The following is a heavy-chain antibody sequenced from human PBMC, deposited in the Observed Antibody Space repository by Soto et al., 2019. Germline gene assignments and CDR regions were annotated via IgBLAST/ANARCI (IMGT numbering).Heavy chain of an antibody. CDR3: ARHHTPTTSKNCFDP. D-gene: IGHD2-15*01. J-gene: IGHJ5*02. Sequence: QVHMVQSGVEVKTPGASVQVSCQASGYTFFTYDISWVRQAPGQGLEWMGWISTYSGDTKYAQKLQGIVTMTTDPSTTTAYPALRTLRSADTARYYSARHHTPTTSKNCFDPWGQGTLVTVSS. CDR1: GYTFFTYD. CDR2: ISTYSGDT. V-gene: IGHV1-18*01.